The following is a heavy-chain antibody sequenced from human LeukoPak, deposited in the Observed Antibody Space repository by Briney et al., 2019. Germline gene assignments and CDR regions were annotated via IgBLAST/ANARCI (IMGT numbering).Heavy chain of an antibody. CDR3: ARQRYSGSYYFDS. Sequence: SETLSLTCTVSGGPISSGSYYWSWIRQPLGEGLEWIGYIYYSGSTNYNPSLKSRVTISVDTSENQFSLRLTSVTAADTAVYYCARQRYSGSYYFDSWGQGSLATVSS. CDR2: IYYSGST. V-gene: IGHV4-61*01. J-gene: IGHJ4*02. D-gene: IGHD1-26*01. CDR1: GGPISSGSYY.